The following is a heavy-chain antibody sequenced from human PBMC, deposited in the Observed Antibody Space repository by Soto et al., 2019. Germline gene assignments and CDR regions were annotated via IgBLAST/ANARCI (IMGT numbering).Heavy chain of an antibody. CDR2: IDWDDDK. V-gene: IGHV2-70*01. J-gene: IGHJ6*02. Sequence: SGPTLLNPTQTLTLTCTFSGFSLSTSGMCVSWIRQPPGKALEWLALIDWDDDKYYSTSLKTRLTISKDTSKNQVVLTMTNMDPVDTATYYCARIHYDILTGHYYGMDVWGQGTTVTVSS. D-gene: IGHD3-9*01. CDR1: GFSLSTSGMC. CDR3: ARIHYDILTGHYYGMDV.